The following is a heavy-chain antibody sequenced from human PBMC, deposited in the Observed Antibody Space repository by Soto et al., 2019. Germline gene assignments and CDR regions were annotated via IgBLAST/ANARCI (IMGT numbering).Heavy chain of an antibody. CDR3: ARPDYGSGSYPDH. CDR1: GFTFSSYA. J-gene: IGHJ4*02. D-gene: IGHD3-10*01. Sequence: QVQLVESGGGVVQPGRSLRLSCAASGFTFSSYAMQWVRQAPGKGLEWVAVISYDGSNKYYADSVKGRFTISRDNSKNTLYLQMNILRAEDTAVYYCARPDYGSGSYPDHWGQGTLVTVSS. V-gene: IGHV3-30-3*01. CDR2: ISYDGSNK.